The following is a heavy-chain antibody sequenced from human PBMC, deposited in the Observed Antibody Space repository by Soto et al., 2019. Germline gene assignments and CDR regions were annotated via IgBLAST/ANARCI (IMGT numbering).Heavy chain of an antibody. CDR1: GFTFSSYS. Sequence: PGGSLRLSCAASGFTFSSYSMNWVRQAPGKGLEWVSSISSSSSYIYYADSVKGRFTISRDNAKNSLYLQMNSLRAEDTAVYYCARAPWDYYDSSGYSDYPIGYWGQGTLVTVSS. CDR3: ARAPWDYYDSSGYSDYPIGY. CDR2: ISSSSSYI. J-gene: IGHJ4*02. D-gene: IGHD3-22*01. V-gene: IGHV3-21*01.